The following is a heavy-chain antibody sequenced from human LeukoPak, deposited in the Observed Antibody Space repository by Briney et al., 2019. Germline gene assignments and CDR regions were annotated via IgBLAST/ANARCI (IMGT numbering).Heavy chain of an antibody. Sequence: SETLSLTCAVYGGSFSGYYWSWIRQPPGKGLEWIGEINHSGSTNYNPSLKSRVTISVDTSKNQFSLKLSSVTAADTAVYYCARGQVLGDSSGWYLGRRSGSLDSWGQGTLVTVSS. D-gene: IGHD6-19*01. CDR1: GGSFSGYY. CDR2: INHSGST. J-gene: IGHJ4*02. V-gene: IGHV4-34*01. CDR3: ARGQVLGDSSGWYLGRRSGSLDS.